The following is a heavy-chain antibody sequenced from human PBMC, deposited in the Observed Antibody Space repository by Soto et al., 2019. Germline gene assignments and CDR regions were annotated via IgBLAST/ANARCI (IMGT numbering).Heavy chain of an antibody. CDR1: GYTFTSYD. D-gene: IGHD2-2*02. CDR3: ARVDALYRNYYYGMDV. J-gene: IGHJ6*02. CDR2: MNPNSGNT. Sequence: ASVKVSCKASGYTFTSYDINWVRQATGQGLEWMGWMNPNSGNTGYAQKFQGRVTMTADESTSTAYMELSSLRSEDTAVYYCARVDALYRNYYYGMDVWGQGTTVTVSS. V-gene: IGHV1-8*01.